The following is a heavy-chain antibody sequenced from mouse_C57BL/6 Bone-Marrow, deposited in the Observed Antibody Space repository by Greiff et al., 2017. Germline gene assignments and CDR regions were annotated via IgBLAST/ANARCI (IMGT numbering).Heavy chain of an antibody. CDR1: GFSFNTYA. CDR3: VRHEGWLQSAWFAC. CDR2: IRSKSNNYAT. Sequence: EVQLVESGGGLVQPKGSLKLSCAASGFSFNTYAMNWVRQAPGKGLEWVARIRSKSNNYATYYADSVKDRFTISRDDSESMLYLQMNNLKTEDTAMYYCVRHEGWLQSAWFACWGQGTLVTVSA. V-gene: IGHV10-1*01. D-gene: IGHD2-3*01. J-gene: IGHJ3*01.